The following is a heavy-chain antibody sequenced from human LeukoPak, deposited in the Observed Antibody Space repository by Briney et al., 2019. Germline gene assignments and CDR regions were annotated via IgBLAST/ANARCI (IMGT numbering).Heavy chain of an antibody. V-gene: IGHV1-2*02. J-gene: IGHJ5*02. CDR2: INPNSGST. Sequence: ASVNVSCTPSEYTFTRYYIHLVRQSPRHRLEWMGWINPNSGSTNYAQKFQGRVTITRDTSISTAYMEMSRLRSDDTAVYYCARTPVLPPFDTWGQGTLVTVSS. D-gene: IGHD2-15*01. CDR1: EYTFTRYY. CDR3: ARTPVLPPFDT.